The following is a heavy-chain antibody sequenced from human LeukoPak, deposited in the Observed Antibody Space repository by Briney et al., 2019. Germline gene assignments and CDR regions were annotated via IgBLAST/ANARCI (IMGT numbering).Heavy chain of an antibody. CDR3: ASQTYSGSDWYYFDY. V-gene: IGHV3-23*01. Sequence: GGSLRLSCATSGFTFSGYAMTWVRQAPGTGLDWVSLISGSGTTYYADSVKGRFTVSRGNSKNTLYLQMKSLRAEDTAVYYCASQTYSGSDWYYFDYWGQGTLVTVSS. D-gene: IGHD1-26*01. CDR2: ISGSGTT. J-gene: IGHJ4*02. CDR1: GFTFSGYA.